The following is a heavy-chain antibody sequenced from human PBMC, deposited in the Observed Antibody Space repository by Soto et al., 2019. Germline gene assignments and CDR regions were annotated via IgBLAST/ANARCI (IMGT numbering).Heavy chain of an antibody. CDR2: INLSSGNT. CDR3: ARELVGAPRDYYFDY. V-gene: IGHV1-46*01. D-gene: IGHD1-26*01. Sequence: ASVKVSCKASGYTFTSYCMHWVRQAPGQGLEWMGIINLSSGNTSYAQKFKGRVTMTRDTSTSTVYMDLSSLRSEDTAVYYCARELVGAPRDYYFDYWGQGTLVTVSS. CDR1: GYTFTSYC. J-gene: IGHJ4*02.